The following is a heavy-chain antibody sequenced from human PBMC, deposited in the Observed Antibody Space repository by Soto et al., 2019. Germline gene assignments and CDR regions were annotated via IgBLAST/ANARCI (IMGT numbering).Heavy chain of an antibody. D-gene: IGHD5-12*01. CDR2: IYYSGST. Sequence: SETLSLTCTVSGGSISSGGYYWSWIRQHPGKGLEWIGYIYYSGSTYYNPSLKSRVTISVDTSKNQFSLKLSSVTAADTAVYYCAREGERLRRNASDIWGQGTMVTVSS. CDR3: AREGERLRRNASDI. V-gene: IGHV4-31*03. J-gene: IGHJ3*02. CDR1: GGSISSGGYY.